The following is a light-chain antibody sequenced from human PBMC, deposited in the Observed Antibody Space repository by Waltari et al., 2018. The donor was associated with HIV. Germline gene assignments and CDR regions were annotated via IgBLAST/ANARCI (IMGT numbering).Light chain of an antibody. CDR2: AAL. Sequence: DIQMTQSPSSLSASVGDRVTITCRASQRISSYLNWYQQKPGKAPNLLISAALNLQSGVPSRFSGGRSETDFTITIDSLQPEDSATYYCQQSYSAPPTFGQGTKLEIK. CDR3: QQSYSAPPT. V-gene: IGKV1-39*01. CDR1: QRISSY. J-gene: IGKJ2*01.